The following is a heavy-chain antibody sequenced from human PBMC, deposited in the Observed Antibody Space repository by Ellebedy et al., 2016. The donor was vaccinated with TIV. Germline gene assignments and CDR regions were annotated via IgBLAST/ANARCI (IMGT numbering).Heavy chain of an antibody. CDR3: AHTITMVRGVITYHYYGMDV. CDR1: GFSLSTRGVG. Sequence: SGPTLVXPTQTLTLTCTFSGFSLSTRGVGVGWIRQPPGKALEWLALIYWDDDKRYSPSLKSRLTITKDTSKNQVVLTMTNMDPVDTATYYCAHTITMVRGVITYHYYGMDVWGQGTTVTVSS. J-gene: IGHJ6*02. V-gene: IGHV2-5*02. CDR2: IYWDDDK. D-gene: IGHD3-10*01.